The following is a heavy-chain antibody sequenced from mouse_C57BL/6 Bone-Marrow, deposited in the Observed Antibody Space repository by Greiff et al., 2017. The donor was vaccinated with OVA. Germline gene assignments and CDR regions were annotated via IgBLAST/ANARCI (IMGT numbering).Heavy chain of an antibody. Sequence: EVQLQQSGPELVKPGASVKISCKASGYTFTDYFMNWVKQSHGKSLEWIGDITPNNGGTSYNQKFKGTATLTVDQSSRTAYMALRSLTSEDSAVYYCAIVYYYGSSYVGGFFDYWGQGTTPTVSS. CDR2: ITPNNGGT. V-gene: IGHV1-26*01. CDR1: GYTFTDYF. J-gene: IGHJ2*01. D-gene: IGHD1-1*01. CDR3: AIVYYYGSSYVGGFFDY.